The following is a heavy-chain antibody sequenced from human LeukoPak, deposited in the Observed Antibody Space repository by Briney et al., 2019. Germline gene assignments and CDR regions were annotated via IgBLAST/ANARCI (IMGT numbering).Heavy chain of an antibody. J-gene: IGHJ2*01. CDR3: ARDHGVGASGYWYFDL. V-gene: IGHV1-18*01. Sequence: AAVKVSCKASGYTFTNYGINWVRQAPRQGLDWMGRISADNGNTKYEQKLQGRVTMTTEKSTSTAYMELRSLRSDDTAVYYCARDHGVGASGYWYFDLWGRGTLVTVSS. CDR1: GYTFTNYG. D-gene: IGHD1-26*01. CDR2: ISADNGNT.